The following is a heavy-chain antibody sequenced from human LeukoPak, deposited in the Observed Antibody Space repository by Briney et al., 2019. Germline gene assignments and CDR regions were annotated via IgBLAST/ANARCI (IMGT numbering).Heavy chain of an antibody. CDR2: IRGSGGST. CDR1: GFTFSSYA. CDR3: AKDSVGVLRFLEWFDP. Sequence: GGSLRLSCAASGFTFSSYAMSWFRQAPGKGLEWVSAIRGSGGSTYYADSVKGRFTISRDNSKNTLYLQMNSLRAEDTAVYYCAKDSVGVLRFLEWFDPWGQGTLVTVSS. J-gene: IGHJ5*02. V-gene: IGHV3-23*01. D-gene: IGHD3-3*01.